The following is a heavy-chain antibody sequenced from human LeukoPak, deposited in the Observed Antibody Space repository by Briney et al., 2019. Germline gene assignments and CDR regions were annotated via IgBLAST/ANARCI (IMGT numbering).Heavy chain of an antibody. CDR2: ISSSGSTI. D-gene: IGHD6-13*01. CDR1: GFTFSSYG. CDR3: ARAGAAAWTDHYFDY. J-gene: IGHJ4*02. V-gene: IGHV3-48*04. Sequence: GGSLRLSCAASGFTFSSYGMSWVRQAPGKGLEWVSAISSSGSTIYYADSVKGRFTISRDNAKNSLYLQMNSLRAEDTAVYYCARAGAAAWTDHYFDYWGQGTLVTVSS.